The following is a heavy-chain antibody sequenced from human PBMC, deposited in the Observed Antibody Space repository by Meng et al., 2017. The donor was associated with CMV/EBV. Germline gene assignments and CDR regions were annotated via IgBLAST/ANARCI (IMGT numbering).Heavy chain of an antibody. V-gene: IGHV1-8*01. CDR1: TFTSYD. D-gene: IGHD3-10*01. CDR3: ARGQGYYGSGSYWGWFDP. Sequence: TFTSYDINWVRQATGQGLEWMGWMNPNSGNTGYAQKFQGRVTMTRNTSISTAYMELSSLRSEDTAVYYCARGQGYYGSGSYWGWFDPWGQGTLVTVS. J-gene: IGHJ5*02. CDR2: MNPNSGNT.